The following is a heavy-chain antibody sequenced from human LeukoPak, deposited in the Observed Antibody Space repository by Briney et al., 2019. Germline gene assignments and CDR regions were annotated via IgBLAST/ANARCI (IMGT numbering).Heavy chain of an antibody. V-gene: IGHV5-51*01. Sequence: GESLQISCEGSGYSFTSYWIAWVRQLPGKGLEWMGIIHPGNSEARYSPSFRGQVTITSARSISTVYLQWRSLKASDTAIYYCARRVSYDAFHIWGQGTMVIVSS. CDR1: GYSFTSYW. D-gene: IGHD5/OR15-5a*01. CDR2: IHPGNSEA. CDR3: ARRVSYDAFHI. J-gene: IGHJ3*02.